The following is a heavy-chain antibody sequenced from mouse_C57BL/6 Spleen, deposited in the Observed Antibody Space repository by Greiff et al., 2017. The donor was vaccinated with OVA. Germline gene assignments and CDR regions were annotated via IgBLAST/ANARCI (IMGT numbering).Heavy chain of an antibody. J-gene: IGHJ1*03. CDR1: GFTFSDYG. V-gene: IGHV5-17*01. CDR2: ISSGSSTI. CDR3: ARDGYFHWYFDV. Sequence: EVHLVESGGGLVKPGGSLKLSCAASGFTFSDYGMHWVRQAPEKGLEWVAYISSGSSTIYYADTVKGRFTISRDNAKNTLFLQMTSLRSEDTAMYYCARDGYFHWYFDVWGTGTTVTVSS. D-gene: IGHD2-3*01.